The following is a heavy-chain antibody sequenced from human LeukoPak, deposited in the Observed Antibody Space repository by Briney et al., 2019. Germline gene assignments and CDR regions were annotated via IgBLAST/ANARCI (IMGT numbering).Heavy chain of an antibody. V-gene: IGHV5-51*01. J-gene: IGHJ5*02. Sequence: GEALKISCKGSGYSFTSYWIGWVRQMAGKGLEWMGIIYPGDSDTRYSPSFQGQVTISADKSISTAYLQWSSLKASDTAMYYCARHGRITMVRGVILWFDPWGQGTLVTVSS. CDR2: IYPGDSDT. CDR3: ARHGRITMVRGVILWFDP. D-gene: IGHD3-10*01. CDR1: GYSFTSYW.